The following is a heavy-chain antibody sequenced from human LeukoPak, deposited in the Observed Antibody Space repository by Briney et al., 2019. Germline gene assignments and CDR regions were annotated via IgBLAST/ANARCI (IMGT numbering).Heavy chain of an antibody. Sequence: SETLSLTCDVYGGSFSDYYWGWIRQPPGKGLEWIGEINHSGSTNYNPSLKSRFTISVDTSKNQFSLKLSSVTAADTAVYYCNGREVVWGQGTLVTVSS. CDR2: INHSGST. D-gene: IGHD2-15*01. CDR3: NGREVV. J-gene: IGHJ4*02. V-gene: IGHV4-34*01. CDR1: GGSFSDYY.